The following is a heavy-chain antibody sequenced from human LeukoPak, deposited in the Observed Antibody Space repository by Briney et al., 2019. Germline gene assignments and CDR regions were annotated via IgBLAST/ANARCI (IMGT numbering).Heavy chain of an antibody. CDR3: ARGIEEWELLGYYYMDV. CDR1: GGSISSYY. CDR2: IYYSGST. J-gene: IGHJ6*03. Sequence: SETLSLTCTVSGGSISSYYWSWIRQPPGKGLEWIGYIYYSGSTNYNPSLKSRVTISVDTSKNQFSLKLSSVTAADTAVYYCARGIEEWELLGYYYMDVWGKGTTATVSS. D-gene: IGHD1-26*01. V-gene: IGHV4-59*01.